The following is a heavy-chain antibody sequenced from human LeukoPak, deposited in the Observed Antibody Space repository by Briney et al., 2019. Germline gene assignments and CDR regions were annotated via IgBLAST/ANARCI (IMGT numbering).Heavy chain of an antibody. CDR2: IWYDGSNK. CDR1: GFTFSSHG. J-gene: IGHJ4*02. V-gene: IGHV3-33*01. CDR3: ARDGTGSNSGWYIH. Sequence: PGRSLRLSCAASGFTFSSHGMHWVRQAPGKGLEWGAVIWYDGSNKYYADSVKGRFTISRDNSKNTLYLQMNSLRAEDTAVYYCARDGTGSNSGWYIHWGQGTLVTVSS. D-gene: IGHD6-19*01.